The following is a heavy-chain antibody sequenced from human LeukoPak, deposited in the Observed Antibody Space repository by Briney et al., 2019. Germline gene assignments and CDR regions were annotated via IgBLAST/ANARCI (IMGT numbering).Heavy chain of an antibody. CDR3: AREIPYGDADH. D-gene: IGHD2-21*02. Sequence: GGSLRLSCAASGFTLVDYSMNWVRKAPGRGLEWVAYISSSSSKILYADSVRGRFTISRDNAKNSVYLQMNSLTDEDTAVYYCAREIPYGDADHWGRGTLITVSA. CDR2: ISSSSSKI. V-gene: IGHV3-48*02. J-gene: IGHJ4*02. CDR1: GFTLVDYS.